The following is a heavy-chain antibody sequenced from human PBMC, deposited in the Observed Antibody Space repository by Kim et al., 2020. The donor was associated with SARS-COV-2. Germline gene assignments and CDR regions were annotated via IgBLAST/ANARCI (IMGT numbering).Heavy chain of an antibody. D-gene: IGHD6-25*01. J-gene: IGHJ4*02. CDR3: AKERVGSGWGSYHDY. CDR1: GFTFSNSG. Sequence: GGSLRLSCTASGFTFSNSGMAWVRQAPGKGKEWVSAIGVGGSTFYPDSVRGRLIISRDNSDNTLYLQMNSMRADDTAIYYCAKERVGSGWGSYHDYWGQG. CDR2: IGVGGST. V-gene: IGHV3-23*01.